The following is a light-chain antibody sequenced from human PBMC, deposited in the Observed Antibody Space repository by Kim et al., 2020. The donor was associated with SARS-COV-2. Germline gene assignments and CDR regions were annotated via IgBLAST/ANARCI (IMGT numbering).Light chain of an antibody. CDR1: TSDIGGYKY. CDR3: ISYTNRNSVV. Sequence: GQSITISCTGSTSDIGGYKYISWYQQHSGKAPKLMIYDVKNRPSGVPNRFSGSQSGYTASLTISGLHAEDEADYYCISYTNRNSVVFGGGTQLTVL. V-gene: IGLV2-14*04. CDR2: DVK. J-gene: IGLJ2*01.